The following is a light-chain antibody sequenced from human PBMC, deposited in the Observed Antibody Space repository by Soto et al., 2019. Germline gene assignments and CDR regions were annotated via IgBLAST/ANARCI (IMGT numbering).Light chain of an antibody. CDR1: QSISSW. CDR3: QHYNSFPWT. CDR2: DAS. J-gene: IGKJ1*01. V-gene: IGKV1-5*01. Sequence: DIQMTQSPSTLSASVGDRVTITCRASQSISSWLAWYQQKPGKAPKLLIYDASSLESGVPSRFSGSGSGTDFTLTINRLQPDDFATYYCQHYNSFPWTFGQGTKVDIK.